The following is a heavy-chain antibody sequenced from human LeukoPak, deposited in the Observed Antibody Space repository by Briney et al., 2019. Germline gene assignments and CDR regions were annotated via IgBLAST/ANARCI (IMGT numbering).Heavy chain of an antibody. CDR2: IYPGDSDT. CDR3: ARRARGGATTGPFDY. J-gene: IGHJ4*02. V-gene: IGHV5-51*01. D-gene: IGHD1-26*01. CDR1: GYSFTSYW. Sequence: GESLKISCKGSGYSFTSYWIGWVRPMPGKGLEWMGIIYPGDSDTRYSPSFQGQVTISADKSISTAYLQWSSLKASDTAMYYCARRARGGATTGPFDYWGQGTLATVSS.